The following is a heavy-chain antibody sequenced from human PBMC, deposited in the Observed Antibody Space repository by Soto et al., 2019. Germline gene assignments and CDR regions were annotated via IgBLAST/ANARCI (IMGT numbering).Heavy chain of an antibody. D-gene: IGHD3-22*01. CDR3: AKAYYDSSCYYPPALLFDY. CDR1: GYTFTSYA. Sequence: QVQLVQSGAEVKKPGASVKVSCKASGYTFTSYAMHWVRQAPGQRLEWMGWINAGNGNTKYSQKFQGRVTITRDTSASTAYMELSSLRSEDTAVYYCAKAYYDSSCYYPPALLFDYWGQGTLVTVSS. V-gene: IGHV1-3*01. CDR2: INAGNGNT. J-gene: IGHJ4*02.